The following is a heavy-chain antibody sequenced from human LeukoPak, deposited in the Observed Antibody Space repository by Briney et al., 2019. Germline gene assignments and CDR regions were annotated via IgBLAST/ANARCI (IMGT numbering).Heavy chain of an antibody. CDR2: INQDGSEK. CDR3: ARRGWLQFYFDY. Sequence: PGGSLRLSCAASGFSFGSYWMNWVRQAPGKGLEWVAIINQDGSEKNYVDSVKGRFTMSRDNAKNSVYLQMNSLRAEDSSVYYCARRGWLQFYFDYWGQGALVTVSS. D-gene: IGHD5-24*01. J-gene: IGHJ4*02. CDR1: GFSFGSYW. V-gene: IGHV3-7*01.